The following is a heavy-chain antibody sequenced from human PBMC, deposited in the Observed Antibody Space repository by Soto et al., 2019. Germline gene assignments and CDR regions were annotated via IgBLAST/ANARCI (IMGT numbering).Heavy chain of an antibody. J-gene: IGHJ6*02. D-gene: IGHD3-3*01. CDR2: MNPNSGNT. CDR1: GYTSTSYD. CDR3: ARGGFLEWLPYYYYGMDV. Sequence: ASVKVSCKASGYTSTSYDINWVRQATGQGLEWMGWMNPNSGNTGYAQKFQGRVTMTRNTSISTAYMELSSLRSEDTAVYYCARGGFLEWLPYYYYGMDVWGQGTTVTVSS. V-gene: IGHV1-8*01.